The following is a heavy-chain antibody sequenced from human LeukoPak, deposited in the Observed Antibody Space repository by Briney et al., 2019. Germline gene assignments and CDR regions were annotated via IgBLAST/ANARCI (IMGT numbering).Heavy chain of an antibody. V-gene: IGHV5-51*01. Sequence: GESLKISCKGSGYSFTSYWIGWVRQMPGKGLEWMGIIYPGDSDTRYSPSFQGQVTISADKSISTAYLQWSSLKASDTAMYYCARQGVAVAGHDAFDIWGQGTMVTVSS. CDR1: GYSFTSYW. D-gene: IGHD6-19*01. CDR2: IYPGDSDT. J-gene: IGHJ3*02. CDR3: ARQGVAVAGHDAFDI.